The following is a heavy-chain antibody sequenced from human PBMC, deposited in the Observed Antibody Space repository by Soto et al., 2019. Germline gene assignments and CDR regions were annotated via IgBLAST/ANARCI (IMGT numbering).Heavy chain of an antibody. D-gene: IGHD6-6*01. Sequence: PGGSLRLSCAASGFTFSSYSMNWVRQAPGKGLEWVSSISSSSSYIYYADSVKGRFTISRDNAKNSLYLQMNSLRAEDTAVYYCARDLHSSSSRYFHYWGQATLVTVSS. V-gene: IGHV3-21*01. CDR1: GFTFSSYS. CDR3: ARDLHSSSSRYFHY. CDR2: ISSSSSYI. J-gene: IGHJ4*02.